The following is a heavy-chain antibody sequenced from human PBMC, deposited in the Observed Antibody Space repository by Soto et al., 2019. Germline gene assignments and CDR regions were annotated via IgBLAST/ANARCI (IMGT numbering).Heavy chain of an antibody. Sequence: GGSLRLSCSACGFIFSESTIYWVRQVPGKGLEAISAVSTSGRSTYYADSVKDRFTISRDNSKNTLFLQMGSLRPEDTAIYYCVKQAHGLDGVAFDYWGQGTQVTVS. J-gene: IGHJ4*02. V-gene: IGHV3-64D*06. CDR2: VSTSGRST. D-gene: IGHD2-15*01. CDR3: VKQAHGLDGVAFDY. CDR1: GFIFSEST.